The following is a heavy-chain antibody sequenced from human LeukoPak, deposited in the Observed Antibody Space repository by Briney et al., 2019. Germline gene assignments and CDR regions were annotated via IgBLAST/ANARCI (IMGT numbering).Heavy chain of an antibody. V-gene: IGHV4-39*07. CDR1: GGSISSSSYY. CDR2: IYYSGST. D-gene: IGHD5-18*01. J-gene: IGHJ6*03. CDR3: ARDQPDTAMVRLLGYYYYYMDV. Sequence: SETLSLTCTVSGGSISSSSYYWGWIRQPPGKGLEWIGSIYYSGSTYYNPSLKSRVTISVDTSKNQFSLKLSSVTAADTAVYYCARDQPDTAMVRLLGYYYYYMDVWGKGTTVTVSS.